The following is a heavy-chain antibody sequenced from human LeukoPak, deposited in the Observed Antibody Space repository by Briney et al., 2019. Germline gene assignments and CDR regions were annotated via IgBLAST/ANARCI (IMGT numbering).Heavy chain of an antibody. D-gene: IGHD4-17*01. V-gene: IGHV3-30-3*01. CDR2: ISYDGSNK. CDR3: ARGLDYGDYEGVFDY. CDR1: GFTFSSYA. Sequence: GRSLRLSCAASGFTFSSYAMHWVRQAPGKGLEWVAVISYDGSNKYYADSVKGRFTISRDNSKNTLYLQMNSLRAEDTAVYYCARGLDYGDYEGVFDYWGQGTLVTVSS. J-gene: IGHJ4*02.